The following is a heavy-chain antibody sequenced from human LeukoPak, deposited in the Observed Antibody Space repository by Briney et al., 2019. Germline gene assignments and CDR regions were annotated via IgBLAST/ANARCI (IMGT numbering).Heavy chain of an antibody. Sequence: SETLSLTCTVSGGSVISGSSYWTRFRQPPGKGLEWIGYIYYSGSPNYNPSFKSRVTISVDTSKNQFSLKVNSVTTADTAVYYCAKLPVIREPFDSWGRGTVVTVSS. CDR3: AKLPVIREPFDS. V-gene: IGHV4-61*01. CDR2: IYYSGSP. J-gene: IGHJ4*02. D-gene: IGHD3-16*02. CDR1: GGSVISGSSY.